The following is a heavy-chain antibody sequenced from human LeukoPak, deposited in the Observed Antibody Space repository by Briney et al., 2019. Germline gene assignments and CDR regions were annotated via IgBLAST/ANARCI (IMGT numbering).Heavy chain of an antibody. J-gene: IGHJ4*02. CDR1: GGTFSSYA. CDR2: ISAYNGNT. D-gene: IGHD3-22*01. CDR3: ARDVGYYDSSGSNALDY. V-gene: IGHV1-18*01. Sequence: ASVKVSCKASGGTFSSYAISWVRQAPGQGLEWMGWISAYNGNTNYAQKLQGRVTMTTDTSTSTAYMELRSLRSDDTAVYYCARDVGYYDSSGSNALDYWGQGTLVTVSS.